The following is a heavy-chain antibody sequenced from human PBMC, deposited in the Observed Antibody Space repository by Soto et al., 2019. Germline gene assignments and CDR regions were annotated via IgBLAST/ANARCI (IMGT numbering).Heavy chain of an antibody. CDR3: ASVPSDFWSGYPPLVPFDP. V-gene: IGHV1-69*13. D-gene: IGHD3-3*01. J-gene: IGHJ5*02. CDR2: IIPIFGTA. Sequence: ASVKVSCKASGGTFSSYAISWVRQAPGQGLEWMGGIIPIFGTANYAQKFQGRVTITADESTSTAYMELSSLRSEDTAVYYCASVPSDFWSGYPPLVPFDPWGQGTLVTVSP. CDR1: GGTFSSYA.